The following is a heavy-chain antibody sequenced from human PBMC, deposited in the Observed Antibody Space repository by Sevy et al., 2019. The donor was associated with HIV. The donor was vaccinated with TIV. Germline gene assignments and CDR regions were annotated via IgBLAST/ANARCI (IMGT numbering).Heavy chain of an antibody. CDR1: GFTFSDYY. CDR2: ISSSGSTI. V-gene: IGHV3-11*01. D-gene: IGHD3-3*01. J-gene: IGHJ5*02. Sequence: GGSLRLSCAASGFTFSDYYMSWVRQAPGKGLEWVSYISSSGSTIYYADSVKGRFIISRDNAKNSLYLQMNSLRAEDTAVYYFARDPTYYDFWSGYYTGWFDPWGQGTLVTVSS. CDR3: ARDPTYYDFWSGYYTGWFDP.